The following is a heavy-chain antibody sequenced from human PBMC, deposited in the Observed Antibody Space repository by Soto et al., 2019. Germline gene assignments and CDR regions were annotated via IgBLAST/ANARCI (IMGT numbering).Heavy chain of an antibody. V-gene: IGHV4-39*01. Sequence: QLQLQESGPGLVKPSETLSLTCTVSGGSISSSSFHWGWIRQPPGKGLEWIGSIYYSGSTYYSPSVKSRVTRSGDTSKSLFSLKLSPVTAADTAVYYGVRRERAAGTDWWFDPGGQGTVVTVSS. CDR1: GGSISSSSFH. CDR3: VRRERAAGTDWWFDP. CDR2: IYYSGST. J-gene: IGHJ5*02. D-gene: IGHD6-13*01.